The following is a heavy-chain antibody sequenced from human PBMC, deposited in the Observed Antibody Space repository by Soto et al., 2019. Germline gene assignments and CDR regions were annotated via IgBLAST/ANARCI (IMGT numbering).Heavy chain of an antibody. V-gene: IGHV1-69*13. CDR3: ARGWSGRPYYGMDV. CDR2: IIPIFGTA. CDR1: GGTFSSYA. D-gene: IGHD3-10*01. Sequence: SVKVSCKASGGTFSSYAISWVRQAPGQGLEWMGGIIPIFGTANYAQKFQGRVTITADESTNTAYMELSSLRSEDTAVYYCARGWSGRPYYGMDVWGQGTTVTVSS. J-gene: IGHJ6*02.